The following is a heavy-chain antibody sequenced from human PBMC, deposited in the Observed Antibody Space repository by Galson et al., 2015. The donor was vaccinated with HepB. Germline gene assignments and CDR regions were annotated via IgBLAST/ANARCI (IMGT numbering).Heavy chain of an antibody. CDR2: LSGSGGAT. CDR3: VKDYYFDY. J-gene: IGHJ4*02. Sequence: SLRLSCAASGFTFSTYAMSWVRQAPGKGLEWVSSLSGSGGATYYADSVKGRFTISRDNSKNTLYLQMNSLRAEDTAIFYCVKDYYFDYWGQGTLVTVSS. CDR1: GFTFSTYA. V-gene: IGHV3-23*01.